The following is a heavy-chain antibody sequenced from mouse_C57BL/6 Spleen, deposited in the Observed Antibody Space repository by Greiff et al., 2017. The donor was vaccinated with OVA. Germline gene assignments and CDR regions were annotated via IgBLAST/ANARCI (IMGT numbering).Heavy chain of an antibody. CDR2: IDPSDSYT. V-gene: IGHV1-59*01. D-gene: IGHD2-1*01. J-gene: IGHJ1*03. Sequence: VQLQQPGAELVRPGTSVKLSCKASGYTFTSYWMHWVKQRPGQGLEWIGVIDPSDSYTNYNQKFKGKATLTVDTSSSTAYMQLSSLTSEDSAVYYCARGYYGNYRYFDVWGTGTTVTVSS. CDR1: GYTFTSYW. CDR3: ARGYYGNYRYFDV.